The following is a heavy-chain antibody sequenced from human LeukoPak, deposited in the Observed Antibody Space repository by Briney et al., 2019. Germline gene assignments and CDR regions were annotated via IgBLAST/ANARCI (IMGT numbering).Heavy chain of an antibody. D-gene: IGHD6-13*01. CDR2: MSYSGGT. J-gene: IGHJ4*02. Sequence: PSETLSLTCTVSGGSISSYFWSWIRQPPGKALEGIGYMSYSGGTNHNPSLKSRVTISGDTSKNQFSLNLSSVTAADTAVYYCARGYSSNLDPFDYWGQGTLVTVSS. CDR3: ARGYSSNLDPFDY. CDR1: GGSISSYF. V-gene: IGHV4-59*08.